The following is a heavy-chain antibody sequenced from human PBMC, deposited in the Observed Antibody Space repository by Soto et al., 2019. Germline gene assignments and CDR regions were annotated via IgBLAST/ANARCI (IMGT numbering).Heavy chain of an antibody. V-gene: IGHV3-23*01. D-gene: IGHD3-10*01. CDR1: GFPCSSTE. CDR2: IDGSGGTT. CDR3: AKNSGWFNT. J-gene: IGHJ5*02. Sequence: GSLRLYWAASGFPCSSTEMTWVRQAPGKGLEWVSTIDGSGGTTYYADSVKGRFTISRDNSINTVFLQMNSLRADDTALYFCAKNSGWFNTWGQGALVTVSS.